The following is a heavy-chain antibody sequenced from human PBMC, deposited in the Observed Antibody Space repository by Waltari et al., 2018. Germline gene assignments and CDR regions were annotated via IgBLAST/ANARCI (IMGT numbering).Heavy chain of an antibody. CDR2: ISSSGSTI. CDR1: GFPFRTSH. J-gene: IGHJ4*02. V-gene: IGHV3-11*04. Sequence: QVQLVESGGGLVQPGGSLRPACEAPGFPFRTSHLSWIRKAPGKGLEWVSYISSSGSTIYYADSVKGRFTISRDNAKNSLYLQMNSLRAEDTAVYYCARGGYSLIDYWGQGTLVTVSS. D-gene: IGHD5-18*01. CDR3: ARGGYSLIDY.